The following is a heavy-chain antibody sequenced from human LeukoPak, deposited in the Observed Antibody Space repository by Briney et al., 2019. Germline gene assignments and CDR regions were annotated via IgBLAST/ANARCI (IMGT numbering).Heavy chain of an antibody. D-gene: IGHD3-22*01. J-gene: IGHJ4*02. Sequence: ASVKVSCKASGYTFTSYDINWVRQAPGQGLEWMGWMNPNSGNTGYAQKFQGRVTMTRNTSISTAYMELSSLRSEDTAVYYCARPRNYDSSGYYPYWGQGTLVTVSS. V-gene: IGHV1-8*01. CDR1: GYTFTSYD. CDR2: MNPNSGNT. CDR3: ARPRNYDSSGYYPY.